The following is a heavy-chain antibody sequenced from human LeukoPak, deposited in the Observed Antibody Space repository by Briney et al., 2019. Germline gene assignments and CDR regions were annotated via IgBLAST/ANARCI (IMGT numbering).Heavy chain of an antibody. D-gene: IGHD5-24*01. V-gene: IGHV3-73*01. J-gene: IGHJ2*01. CDR3: SRLGPYNDYWYFDL. CDR2: IRSKANTYAT. Sequence: PGGSLRLSCAASGFTFSASGMHWVRQASGKGLEWVGLIRSKANTYATAYAGSVKGRFTISRDDSKNMAYLQMNSLKTEDTGVYYCSRLGPYNDYWYFDLWGRGTLVTVSS. CDR1: GFTFSASG.